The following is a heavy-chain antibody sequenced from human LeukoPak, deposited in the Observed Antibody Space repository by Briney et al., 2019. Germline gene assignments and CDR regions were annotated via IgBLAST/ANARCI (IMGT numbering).Heavy chain of an antibody. V-gene: IGHV3-74*01. D-gene: IGHD3-10*01. CDR1: GFTFNRYW. J-gene: IGHJ4*02. Sequence: GGSLRLSCAASGFTFNRYWMHWVRQVPGKEVVWVSHSHNDGNSASYADSVKGRFTVSRDNAKNTLYLQMNRLRAEDTAVYYCVRHNYGYDYWGQGTLVTVSS. CDR2: SHNDGNSA. CDR3: VRHNYGYDY.